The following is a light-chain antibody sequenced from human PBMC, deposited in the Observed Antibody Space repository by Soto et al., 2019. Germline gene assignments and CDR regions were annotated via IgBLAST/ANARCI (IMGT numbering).Light chain of an antibody. CDR1: SSDIGGYIY. V-gene: IGLV2-14*01. CDR3: SSYSSSNTVI. Sequence: QSALTQPASVSASPGQSITISCTGTSSDIGGYIYVSWYQHHPGKAPRLMIYEVSSRPSGVSNRFSGSKSGNTASLTISGLQAEDGAQYYCSSYSSSNTVIFGGGTKVTVL. CDR2: EVS. J-gene: IGLJ2*01.